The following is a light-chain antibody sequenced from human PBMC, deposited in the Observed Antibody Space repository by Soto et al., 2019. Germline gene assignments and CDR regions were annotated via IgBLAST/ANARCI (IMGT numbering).Light chain of an antibody. CDR1: QAINTY. CDR2: SAS. V-gene: IGKV1-27*01. Sequence: DIQMTQSPSTLSASVGDRVTITCRASQAINTYLAWYQQKPGEAPKLLIYSASTLKSGVPSRFSGSGSGTEFTLTISSLQPEDVATYYCQKSTSAPLTFGPGTKVDIK. CDR3: QKSTSAPLT. J-gene: IGKJ3*01.